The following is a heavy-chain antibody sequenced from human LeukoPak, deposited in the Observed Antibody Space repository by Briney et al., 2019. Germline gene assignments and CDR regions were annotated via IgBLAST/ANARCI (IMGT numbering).Heavy chain of an antibody. Sequence: GRSLRLSCAASGFTFSSYGMHWVRQAPGKGLEWVAVIWCDGSNKYYADSVKGRFTISRDNSKNTLYLQMNSLRAEDTAVYYCARDPTLAVAGTPYYYGMDVWGQGTTVTVSS. J-gene: IGHJ6*02. CDR2: IWCDGSNK. CDR3: ARDPTLAVAGTPYYYGMDV. D-gene: IGHD6-19*01. V-gene: IGHV3-33*01. CDR1: GFTFSSYG.